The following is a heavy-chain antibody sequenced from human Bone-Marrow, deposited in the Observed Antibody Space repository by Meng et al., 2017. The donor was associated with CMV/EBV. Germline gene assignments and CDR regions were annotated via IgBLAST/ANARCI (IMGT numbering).Heavy chain of an antibody. J-gene: IGHJ3*02. CDR3: AREWRRRRYDGNYNVPDGFNI. D-gene: IGHD1-26*01. Sequence: ASVKVSCKASGYTFAGHYLPWVRQAPGQGLEWMGWINPNSGATNYAQKFRGRATMTRDTSTRTAYMDLSRLRSDDTALYYCAREWRRRRYDGNYNVPDGFNIWGQGPMVPVSS. CDR2: INPNSGAT. CDR1: GYTFAGHY. V-gene: IGHV1-2*02.